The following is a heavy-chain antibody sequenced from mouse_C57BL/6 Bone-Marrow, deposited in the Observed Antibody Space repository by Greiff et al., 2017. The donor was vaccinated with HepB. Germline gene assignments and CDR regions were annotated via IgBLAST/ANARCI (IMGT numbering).Heavy chain of an antibody. CDR1: GYTFTGYW. V-gene: IGHV1-9*01. Sequence: VKLVESGAELMKPGASVKLSCKATGYTFTGYWIEWVKQRPGHGLEWIGEILPGSGSPNYNEKFKGKATFTADTSSNTAYMQLSSLTTEDSAIYYCAREGIYYYGSSYVGWFAYWGQGTLVTVSA. D-gene: IGHD1-1*01. CDR2: ILPGSGSP. J-gene: IGHJ3*01. CDR3: AREGIYYYGSSYVGWFAY.